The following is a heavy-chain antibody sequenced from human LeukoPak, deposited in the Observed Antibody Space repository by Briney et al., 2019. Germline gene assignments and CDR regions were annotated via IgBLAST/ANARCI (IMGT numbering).Heavy chain of an antibody. CDR2: IYYTET. CDR1: GGSVSNYY. Sequence: SKTLSLTCTVSGGSVSNYYWSWIRQSPGKGLEWIGYIYYTETSYNPSLKSRVTISADTSKNQFSLKLYSVTAADTAVYYCARVTRLPDDAFDIWGQGTMVTVSS. V-gene: IGHV4-59*02. J-gene: IGHJ3*02. D-gene: IGHD3-10*01. CDR3: ARVTRLPDDAFDI.